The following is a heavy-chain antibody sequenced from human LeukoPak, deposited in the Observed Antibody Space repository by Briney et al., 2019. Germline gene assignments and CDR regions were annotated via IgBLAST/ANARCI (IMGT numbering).Heavy chain of an antibody. V-gene: IGHV3-66*01. J-gene: IGHJ4*02. CDR3: ARSPSGYDFG. Sequence: GGSLRLSCAASEFSVGSNYMTWVRQAPGKGLEWVSLIYSGGSTYYADSVKGRFTISRDNSKNTLYLQMNSLRAEDTAVYYCARSPSGYDFGWGQGTLVTVSS. D-gene: IGHD5-12*01. CDR1: EFSVGSNY. CDR2: IYSGGST.